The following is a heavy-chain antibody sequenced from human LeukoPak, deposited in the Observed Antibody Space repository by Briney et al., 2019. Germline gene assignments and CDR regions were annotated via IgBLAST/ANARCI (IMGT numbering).Heavy chain of an antibody. CDR2: ISGSGGST. J-gene: IGHJ4*02. CDR3: ARDLTDSSGYSAFDY. Sequence: GGSLRLSCAASGFTFSSYAMSWVRQAPGRGLEWVSAISGSGGSTYYADSVKGRFTISRDNSKNTLYLQMNSLRAEDTAVYYCARDLTDSSGYSAFDYWGQGTLVTVSS. CDR1: GFTFSSYA. V-gene: IGHV3-23*01. D-gene: IGHD3-22*01.